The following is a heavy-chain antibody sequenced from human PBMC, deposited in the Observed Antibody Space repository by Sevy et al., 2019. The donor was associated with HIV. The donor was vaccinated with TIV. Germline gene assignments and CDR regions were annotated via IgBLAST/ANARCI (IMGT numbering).Heavy chain of an antibody. J-gene: IGHJ4*02. CDR1: GFTFSNYA. Sequence: GGSLRLSCAASGFTFSNYAMHWVRQAPGKGLECVALVSSDGSRINNADSVKGRFTISRDNSKNTLHLQMNSLRTEDTAEYYCAKDQLGSIDYWGQGTLVTVSS. V-gene: IGHV3-30-3*01. D-gene: IGHD7-27*01. CDR2: VSSDGSRI. CDR3: AKDQLGSIDY.